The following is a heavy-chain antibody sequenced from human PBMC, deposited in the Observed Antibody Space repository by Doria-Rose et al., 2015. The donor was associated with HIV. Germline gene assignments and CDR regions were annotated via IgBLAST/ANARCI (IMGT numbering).Heavy chain of an antibody. D-gene: IGHD4-17*01. CDR1: GFTFSNFG. CDR3: ARDKTTVTTLYYFDY. J-gene: IGHJ4*02. V-gene: IGHV3-33*01. Sequence: LVQSGGGVVQPGRSLRLSCAASGFTFSNFGMHWVRQAPGKGLEWVAVIWYDGSNKFYADSVKGRFTISRDISKNTLFLQMDSLRAEDTAVYYCARDKTTVTTLYYFDYWGQGTLVTVSS. CDR2: IWYDGSNK.